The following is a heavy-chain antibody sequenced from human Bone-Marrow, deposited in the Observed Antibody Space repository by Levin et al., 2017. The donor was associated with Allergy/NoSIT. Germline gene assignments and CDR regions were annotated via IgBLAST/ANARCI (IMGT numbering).Heavy chain of an antibody. Sequence: GESLKISCAASGFTFSSYAMSWVRQAPGKGLEWVSAISGSGGSTYYADSVKGRFTISRDNSKNTLYLQMNSLRAEDTAVYYCAKGSSGWYNYYYYMDVWGKGTTVTVSS. CDR2: ISGSGGST. CDR3: AKGSSGWYNYYYYMDV. J-gene: IGHJ6*03. D-gene: IGHD6-19*01. V-gene: IGHV3-23*01. CDR1: GFTFSSYA.